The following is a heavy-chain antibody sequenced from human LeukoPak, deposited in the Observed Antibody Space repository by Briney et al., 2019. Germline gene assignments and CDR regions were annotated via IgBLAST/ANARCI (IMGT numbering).Heavy chain of an antibody. D-gene: IGHD6-13*01. V-gene: IGHV4-59*01. CDR1: GGSISSYY. CDR2: IYYSGST. J-gene: IGHJ5*02. CDR3: ARERGSSWKTNNNWFDP. Sequence: SETLSLTCTVSGGSISSYYWSWIRQPPGKGLEWIGYIYYSGSTNYNPSLKNRVTISVDTSKNQFSLKLSPVTAADTAVYYCARERGSSWKTNNNWFDPWGQGTLVTVSS.